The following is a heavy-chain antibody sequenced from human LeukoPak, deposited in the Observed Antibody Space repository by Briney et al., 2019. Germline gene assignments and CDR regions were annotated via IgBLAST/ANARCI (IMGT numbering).Heavy chain of an antibody. CDR2: IGTAGDT. CDR1: GFTFSSYD. V-gene: IGHV3-13*01. CDR3: ARGMRVTMVRGVQYYFDY. Sequence: GGSLRLSCAASGFTFSSYDMHWVRQATGKGLEWVSAIGTAGDTYYPGSVKGRFTISRENAKNSLYLQMNSLRAGDTAVYYCARGMRVTMVRGVQYYFDYWGQGTLVTVSS. J-gene: IGHJ4*02. D-gene: IGHD3-10*01.